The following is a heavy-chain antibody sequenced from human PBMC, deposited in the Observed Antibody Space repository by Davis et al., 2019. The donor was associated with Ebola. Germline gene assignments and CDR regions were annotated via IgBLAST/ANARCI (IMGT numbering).Heavy chain of an antibody. CDR1: GYTFATYG. V-gene: IGHV1-18*01. J-gene: IGHJ5*02. CDR2: ISTYKGIT. D-gene: IGHD3-22*01. CDR3: ARKGIEFYYDNSGYYREGWFDA. Sequence: ASVKVSCKASGYTFATYGISWVRQVPGQGLEWMGWISTYKGITNYAEKFQCRVTMTTETSTSTVYMEMRSMTSGDTADYYCARKGIEFYYDNSGYYREGWFDAWGQGTLVTVSS.